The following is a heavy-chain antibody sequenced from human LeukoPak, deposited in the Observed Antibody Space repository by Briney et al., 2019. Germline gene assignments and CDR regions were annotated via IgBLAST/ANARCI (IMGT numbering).Heavy chain of an antibody. CDR3: ASQHYTLLDYYYGMDV. J-gene: IGHJ6*02. Sequence: ASVKVSCKASGYTFTSYYMHWVRQAPGQGLEWMGIINPSGGSTSYAQKFQGRVTMTRDTSTSTVYMELSSLRSEDTAVYYCASQHYTLLDYYYGMDVWGQGTTVTVSS. V-gene: IGHV1-46*01. CDR2: INPSGGST. CDR1: GYTFTSYY. D-gene: IGHD4-11*01.